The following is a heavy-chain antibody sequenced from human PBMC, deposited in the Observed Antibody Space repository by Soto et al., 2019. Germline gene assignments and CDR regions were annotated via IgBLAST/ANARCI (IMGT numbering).Heavy chain of an antibody. J-gene: IGHJ4*02. CDR2: IYYSGIT. Sequence: SETLSLTCPVSGGSISSDNYYWSWIRQPPGKGLEWIGYIYYSGITDYNPSLKSRVTISVDTSKSQFSLKLSSVTAVDTAVYYCARGGGVYYFDYWGQGTLVTVSS. V-gene: IGHV4-61*01. CDR1: GGSISSDNYY. CDR3: ARGGGVYYFDY. D-gene: IGHD2-8*02.